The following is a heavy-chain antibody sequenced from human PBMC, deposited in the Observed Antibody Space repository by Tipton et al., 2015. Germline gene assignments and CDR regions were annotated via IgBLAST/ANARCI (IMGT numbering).Heavy chain of an antibody. D-gene: IGHD2-2*01. CDR1: GYTFSSYY. CDR2: INPSDGST. V-gene: IGHV1-46*01. J-gene: IGHJ4*02. Sequence: QSGAEVKKPGASVKVSCKASGYTFSSYYMHWVRQAPGQGLEWMGMINPSDGSTDDTQKFQGRVTMTRDTSTSTVYMELSSLRPEDTAVYYCAREGCISTSCYDYWGQGSLVTVSS. CDR3: AREGCISTSCYDY.